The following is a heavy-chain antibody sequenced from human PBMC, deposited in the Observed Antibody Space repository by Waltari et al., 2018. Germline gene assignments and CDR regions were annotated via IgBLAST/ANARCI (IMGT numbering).Heavy chain of an antibody. CDR1: GYTFTSYY. J-gene: IGHJ6*02. D-gene: IGHD3-9*01. CDR2: INPSGGST. V-gene: IGHV1-46*01. Sequence: QVQLVQSGAEVKKPGASVKVSCKASGYTFTSYYLHWVRQAPGQGLEWMGIINPSGGSTSYAQKFQGRVTMTRDTSTSTVYMELSSLRSEDTAVYYCARTILRGYYGMDVWGQGTTVTVSS. CDR3: ARTILRGYYGMDV.